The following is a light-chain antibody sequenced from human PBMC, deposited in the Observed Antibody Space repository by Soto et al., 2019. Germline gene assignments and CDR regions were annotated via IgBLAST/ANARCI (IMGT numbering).Light chain of an antibody. Sequence: QSALTQPASVSGSPGQSIAISCTGTRSDVGAYNYVSWYQQHPGKAPKLMISEVTNRPSGVSDRFSGSKSGNTASLTISGLQAEDEADYYCCSYVGTYTVVFGGGTKLTVL. CDR2: EVT. CDR1: RSDVGAYNY. CDR3: CSYVGTYTVV. J-gene: IGLJ2*01. V-gene: IGLV2-14*01.